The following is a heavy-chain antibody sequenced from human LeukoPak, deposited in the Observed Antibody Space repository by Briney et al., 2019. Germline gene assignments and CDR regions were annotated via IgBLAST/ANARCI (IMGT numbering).Heavy chain of an antibody. CDR2: IYPGDSDT. CDR1: GYSFTSYW. D-gene: IGHD3-10*01. CDR3: ARHGPISSSGFGDLYGMDV. J-gene: IGHJ6*02. Sequence: GESLKISCKGSGYSFTSYWIGWARQMPGKGLEWMGIIYPGDSDTRYSPSFQGQVTISADKSISTAYLQWSSLKASDTAMYYCARHGPISSSGFGDLYGMDVWGQGTTVTVSS. V-gene: IGHV5-51*01.